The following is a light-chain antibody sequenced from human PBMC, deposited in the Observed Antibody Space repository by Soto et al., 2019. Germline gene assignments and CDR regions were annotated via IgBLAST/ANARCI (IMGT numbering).Light chain of an antibody. V-gene: IGKV3-20*01. CDR3: TQHGSGPWT. Sequence: EIVLTQSPDTLSLSPGERATLSCRASQSVSSNNLAWYQHKPGQPPRLLIYVASRRATGIPDRFSGSGSGSQFTLTITRLEPEDFAVCYCTQHGSGPWTFGQGTKVEIK. CDR2: VAS. CDR1: QSVSSNN. J-gene: IGKJ1*01.